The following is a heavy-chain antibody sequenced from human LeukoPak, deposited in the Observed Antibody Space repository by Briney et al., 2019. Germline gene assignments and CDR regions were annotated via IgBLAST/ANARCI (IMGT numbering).Heavy chain of an antibody. Sequence: SETLSLTCAVYGGSFSGYYWSWIRQPPGKGLEWIGEINHSGSTNYNPSLKSRVTISVDTSKNQFSLKLSSVTAADTAVYYCARGLGIVATTEYYFDCWGQGTLVTVSS. CDR2: INHSGST. D-gene: IGHD5-12*01. J-gene: IGHJ4*02. CDR1: GGSFSGYY. V-gene: IGHV4-34*01. CDR3: ARGLGIVATTEYYFDC.